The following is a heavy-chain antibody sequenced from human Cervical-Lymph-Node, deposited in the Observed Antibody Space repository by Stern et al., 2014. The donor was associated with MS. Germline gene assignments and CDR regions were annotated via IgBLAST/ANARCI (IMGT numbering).Heavy chain of an antibody. D-gene: IGHD3-16*02. CDR2: LSYDGVNK. CDR1: GFIFGGYA. J-gene: IGHJ4*02. V-gene: IGHV3-30-3*01. Sequence: VQLVESGGGVVQPGGSVRLSCAASGFIFGGYAMSWVRQAPGTELEWVALLSYDGVNKYYADSVKGRFTISRDTSKSTLYLQMTGLRPEDTAIYYCARDLNSGELSFMLYYFDSWGQGTLVTVSS. CDR3: ARDLNSGELSFMLYYFDS.